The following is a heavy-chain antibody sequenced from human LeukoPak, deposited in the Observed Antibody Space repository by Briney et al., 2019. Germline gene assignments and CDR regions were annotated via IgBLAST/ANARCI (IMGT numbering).Heavy chain of an antibody. CDR3: ARDMNPTHYFDY. J-gene: IGHJ4*02. Sequence: SETLSLTCNVSGYSISSGYYWAWIRQAPGKGLEWIGSIYHSGYTHYNPSLKGRVTISVDTSKNDFSLKLSSVAAADTAIYYCARDMNPTHYFDYWGQGTLVTVSS. V-gene: IGHV4-38-2*02. CDR2: IYHSGYT. D-gene: IGHD3-16*01. CDR1: GYSISSGYY.